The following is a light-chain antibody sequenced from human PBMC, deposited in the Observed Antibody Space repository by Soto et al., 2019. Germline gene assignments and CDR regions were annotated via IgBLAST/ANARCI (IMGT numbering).Light chain of an antibody. CDR2: KAS. V-gene: IGKV1-5*03. Sequence: DIQMTQSPSTLSASVGDRVTITCRASQSISSWLAWYQQKPGKAPKLLIYKASSLESGVPSRFSGSGSGTEFTLSISSLQPDDFATYYCQQYNSYPLTFGGGAKVEIK. CDR1: QSISSW. CDR3: QQYNSYPLT. J-gene: IGKJ4*01.